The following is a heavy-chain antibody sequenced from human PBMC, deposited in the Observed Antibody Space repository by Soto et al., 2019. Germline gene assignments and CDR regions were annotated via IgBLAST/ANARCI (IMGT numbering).Heavy chain of an antibody. CDR3: AKDHGGNSAFDY. CDR2: ISYDGSNK. D-gene: IGHD2-21*02. Sequence: GGSLSLSCAASGFTFSSYGMHWVRQAPGKGLEWVAVISYDGSNKYYADSVKGRFTISRDNSKNTLYLQMNSLRAEDTAVYYCAKDHGGNSAFDYWGQGTLVTVSS. V-gene: IGHV3-30*18. J-gene: IGHJ4*02. CDR1: GFTFSSYG.